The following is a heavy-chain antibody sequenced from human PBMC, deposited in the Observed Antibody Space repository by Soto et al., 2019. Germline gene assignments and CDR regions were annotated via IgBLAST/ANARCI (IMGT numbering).Heavy chain of an antibody. CDR3: ARILALYYYDSSGYQHYYYYGMDV. Sequence: KQSQTLSLTCAISGDSVSSNSAAWNWIRQSPSRGLEWLGRTYYRSKWYNDYAVSVKSRITINPDTSKNQFSLQLNSVTPEDTAVYYCARILALYYYDSSGYQHYYYYGMDVWGQGTTVTVSS. J-gene: IGHJ6*02. D-gene: IGHD3-22*01. CDR1: GDSVSSNSAA. V-gene: IGHV6-1*01. CDR2: TYYRSKWYN.